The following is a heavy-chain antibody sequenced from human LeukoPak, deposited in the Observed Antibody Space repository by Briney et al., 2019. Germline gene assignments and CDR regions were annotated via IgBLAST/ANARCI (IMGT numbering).Heavy chain of an antibody. Sequence: SVKVSCRASGGTFSSYAISWVRQAPGQGLEWMGGIIPIFGTANYAQKFQGRVTITTDESTSTAYMELSSLRSEDTAVYYCASGYYDSSGYYQNWFDPWGQGTLVTVSS. CDR1: GGTFSSYA. J-gene: IGHJ5*02. CDR2: IIPIFGTA. CDR3: ASGYYDSSGYYQNWFDP. D-gene: IGHD3-22*01. V-gene: IGHV1-69*05.